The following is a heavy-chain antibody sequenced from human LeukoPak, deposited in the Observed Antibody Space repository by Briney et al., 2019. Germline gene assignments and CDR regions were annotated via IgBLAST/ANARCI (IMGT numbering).Heavy chain of an antibody. D-gene: IGHD4-23*01. J-gene: IGHJ4*02. CDR3: ARCGIYGGNCGVDY. CDR2: ISSSSSTI. Sequence: GGSLRLSCAASGFTFSSYSMNWVRQAPGKGLEWVSYISSSSSTIYYADSVKGRFTISRDNAKNSLYLQMNSLRAEDTAVYYCARCGIYGGNCGVDYWGQGTLVTVSS. CDR1: GFTFSSYS. V-gene: IGHV3-48*01.